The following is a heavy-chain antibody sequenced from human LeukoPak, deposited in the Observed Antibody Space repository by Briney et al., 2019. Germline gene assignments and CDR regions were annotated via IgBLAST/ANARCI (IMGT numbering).Heavy chain of an antibody. V-gene: IGHV1-69*05. CDR2: IIPIFGTA. D-gene: IGHD3-22*01. J-gene: IGHJ6*03. Sequence: ASVKVSCKASGGTFSSYAISWVRQAPGQGLEWMGRIIPIFGTANYEQKFQGRVTITTDESTSTAYMELSSLRSEDTAVYYCARFGYYDSSGYYYYYYYMDVWGKGTTVTVSS. CDR1: GGTFSSYA. CDR3: ARFGYYDSSGYYYYYYYMDV.